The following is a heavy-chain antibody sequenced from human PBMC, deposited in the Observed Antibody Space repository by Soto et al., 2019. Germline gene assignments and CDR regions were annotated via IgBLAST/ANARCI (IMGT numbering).Heavy chain of an antibody. CDR2: VSGYNDKT. J-gene: IGHJ4*02. CDR3: ARDFYPVAYFFDY. Sequence: QVQLVQSGAELKKPGASVKVSCKASGYTFTNHGISWVRQAPGQGLEWVGWVSGYNDKTKSAQKFQGRVTMTTDTSTNTAYMELRSLRSDDTAVDFFARDFYPVAYFFDYWGQGTLVTVSS. V-gene: IGHV1-18*04. D-gene: IGHD2-21*01. CDR1: GYTFTNHG.